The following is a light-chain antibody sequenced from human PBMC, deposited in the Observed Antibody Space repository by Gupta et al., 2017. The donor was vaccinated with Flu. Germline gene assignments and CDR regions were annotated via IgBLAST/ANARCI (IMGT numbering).Light chain of an antibody. J-gene: IGLJ3*02. V-gene: IGLV1-44*01. CDR3: ATWDDSLNGWV. CDR1: SSNIGSNT. CDR2: SNS. Sequence: QSVLTQPPSASGTPGQTVTISCSGSSSNIGSNTVNWYQQVPGAAPKLLIHSNSQRPSGVPDRFSGSKYGASAPLAISGLQAEDEADYYCATWDDSLNGWVFGGGTKLTVL.